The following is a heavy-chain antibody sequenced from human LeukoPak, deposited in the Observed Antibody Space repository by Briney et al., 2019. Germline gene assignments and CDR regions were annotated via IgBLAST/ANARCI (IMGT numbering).Heavy chain of an antibody. V-gene: IGHV4-59*01. CDR3: ARATVASRIRLEY. Sequence: KPSETLSLTCTVSGGSIRSNYYNWIRHPPGNGLEWIGYIDHNVSTRDNPSLRSRVTTSVDTSTNHFSITLTSVTAADTAVYYCARATVASRIRLEYWGHGILVAVSS. J-gene: IGHJ4*01. D-gene: IGHD6-19*01. CDR2: IDHNVST. CDR1: GGSIRSNY.